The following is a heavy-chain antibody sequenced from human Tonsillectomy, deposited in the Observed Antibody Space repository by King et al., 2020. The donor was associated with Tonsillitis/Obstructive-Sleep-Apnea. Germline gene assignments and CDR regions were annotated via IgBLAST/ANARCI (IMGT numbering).Heavy chain of an antibody. J-gene: IGHJ4*02. CDR3: TRDIRGNYDFWSGYQGY. CDR1: GFTFNFYS. CDR2: ISGSGNTI. Sequence: VQLVESGGGLIQPGGSLRLSCAASGFTFNFYSMDWVRQAPGKGLEWVSYISGSGNTIYYADSVKGRFTISRENAKSSLYLQMNRLRDEDTAVYYCTRDIRGNYDFWSGYQGYWGQGTLVTVSS. V-gene: IGHV3-48*02. D-gene: IGHD3-3*01.